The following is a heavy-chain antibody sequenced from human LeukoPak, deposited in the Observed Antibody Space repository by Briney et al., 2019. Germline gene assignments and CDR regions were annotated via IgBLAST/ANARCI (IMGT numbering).Heavy chain of an antibody. CDR1: GFTFNTYS. J-gene: IGHJ6*02. Sequence: GGSLRLSCAASGFTFNTYSMNWVRQAPGKGLEWVSVISLTSTYIYYADSVRGRFTISRDNAKNSLYLQMNSLRAEDMAVYYCARHEPVVTLSSYYYGMDVWGQGTTVTVSS. CDR2: ISLTSTYI. CDR3: ARHEPVVTLSSYYYGMDV. D-gene: IGHD4-23*01. V-gene: IGHV3-21*01.